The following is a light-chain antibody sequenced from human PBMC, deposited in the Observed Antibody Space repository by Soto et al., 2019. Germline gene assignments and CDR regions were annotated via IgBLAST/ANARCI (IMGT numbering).Light chain of an antibody. CDR3: SSYTSSSTWV. J-gene: IGLJ3*02. Sequence: QSVLTQPASVSGSPGQSITISCTGSISDLGAYNYVSWYQQHPGKAPKLMIYDVNNRPSGVSDRFSGSKSGSTASLTISGLQAEDEADYYCSSYTSSSTWVFGGGTKLTVL. CDR1: ISDLGAYNY. V-gene: IGLV2-14*01. CDR2: DVN.